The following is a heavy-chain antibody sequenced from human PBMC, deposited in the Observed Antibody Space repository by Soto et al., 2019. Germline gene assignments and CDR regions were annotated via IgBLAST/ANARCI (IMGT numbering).Heavy chain of an antibody. V-gene: IGHV1-18*01. J-gene: IGHJ3*01. Sequence: ASVKVSCKASGYTFTSYGISWVRQAPGQGLEWMGWISAYNGNTNYAQKLQGRVTMTTDTSTSTAYMELRSLRSDDTAVYYCARVGGGCSSTSCYAAILRFLECFSRTQAFYLWGQGTM. CDR3: ARVGGGCSSTSCYAAILRFLECFSRTQAFYL. D-gene: IGHD2-2*01. CDR1: GYTFTSYG. CDR2: ISAYNGNT.